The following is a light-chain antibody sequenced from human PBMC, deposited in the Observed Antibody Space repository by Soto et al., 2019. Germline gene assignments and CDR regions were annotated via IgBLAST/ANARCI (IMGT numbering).Light chain of an antibody. CDR2: SDN. V-gene: IGLV1-47*02. CDR1: NSNIGRNF. J-gene: IGLJ3*02. CDR3: GSWDDSLSGLHWL. Sequence: QSVLTQPPSASGTPGQRVTISCSGSNSNIGRNFVYWYQQFPGAAPKLLIYSDNQRHSGVPDRFSGSKSGTSASLAISELRCEDEATYYCGSWDDSLSGLHWLFGGGTKLTVL.